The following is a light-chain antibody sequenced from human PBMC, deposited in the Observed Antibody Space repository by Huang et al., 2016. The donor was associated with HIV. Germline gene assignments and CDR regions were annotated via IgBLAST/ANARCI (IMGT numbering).Light chain of an antibody. CDR3: QQYSDWPLT. J-gene: IGKJ4*01. Sequence: EIVMTQSPATLSVSPGERATLSCRASQSVSSSLAWYQQKPGQTPRLLIYGASTRATGIPARFSGSGSGTEFTLTISSLQSEDFAVYYCQQYSDWPLTFGGGTKVEIK. V-gene: IGKV3-15*01. CDR1: QSVSSS. CDR2: GAS.